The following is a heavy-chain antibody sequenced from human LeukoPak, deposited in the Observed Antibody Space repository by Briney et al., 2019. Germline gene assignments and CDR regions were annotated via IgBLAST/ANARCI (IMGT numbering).Heavy chain of an antibody. CDR1: GGSFSGYY. Sequence: SETLSLTCAVYGGSFSGYYWSWIRQPPGKGLEWIGEINHSGSTNYNPSLKSRVTISVDTSKNQFSLKLSSVTAADTAVYYCATRYSYGRGYFGYWGQGTLVTVSS. J-gene: IGHJ4*02. CDR3: ATRYSYGRGYFGY. CDR2: INHSGST. V-gene: IGHV4-34*01. D-gene: IGHD5-18*01.